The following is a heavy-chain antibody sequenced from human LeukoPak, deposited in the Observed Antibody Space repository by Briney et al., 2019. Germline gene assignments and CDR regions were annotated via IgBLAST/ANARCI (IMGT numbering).Heavy chain of an antibody. CDR1: GFTFSSFA. Sequence: GGSLRLSCAASGFTFSSFAMHWVRQAPGKGLEWVAVISYDGSNKYYAASVQGRFTISRDNSKNTLDLQMKNLKTEDTAVYYCASVLDYWGQGILVTVSS. D-gene: IGHD3-10*02. V-gene: IGHV3-30-3*01. CDR2: ISYDGSNK. CDR3: ASVLDY. J-gene: IGHJ4*02.